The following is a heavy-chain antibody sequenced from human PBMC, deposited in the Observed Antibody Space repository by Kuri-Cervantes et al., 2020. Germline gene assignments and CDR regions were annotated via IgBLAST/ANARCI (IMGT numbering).Heavy chain of an antibody. Sequence: SETLSLTCTVSGGSISSYYWSWIRQPPGKGLEWIGYIYYSGSTNYNPSLKSRVTISVDTSKNQFSLKLSSVTTADTAVYYCARVVAALDYWGQGTLVTVSS. CDR3: ARVVAALDY. D-gene: IGHD2-15*01. V-gene: IGHV4-59*08. CDR1: GGSISSYY. J-gene: IGHJ4*02. CDR2: IYYSGST.